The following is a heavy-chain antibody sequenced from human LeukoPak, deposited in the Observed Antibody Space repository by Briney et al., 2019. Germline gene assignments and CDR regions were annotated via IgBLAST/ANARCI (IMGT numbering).Heavy chain of an antibody. D-gene: IGHD6-13*01. CDR1: GDSVSSNSVA. Sequence: SQTLSLTCAIPGDSVSSNSVAWNWIRQSPSRGLEWLGRTYYRSRWYNDYAVSVKSRITINPDTSKNQFSLQLNSVTPEDTAVYYCARDLTSSSYSNYFDYWGQGNLVTVSS. CDR3: ARDLTSSSYSNYFDY. CDR2: TYYRSRWYN. J-gene: IGHJ4*02. V-gene: IGHV6-1*01.